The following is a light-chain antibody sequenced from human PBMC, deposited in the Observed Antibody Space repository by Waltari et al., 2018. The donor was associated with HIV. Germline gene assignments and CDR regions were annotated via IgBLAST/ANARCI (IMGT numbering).Light chain of an antibody. J-gene: IGKJ1*01. Sequence: EIVLTQSPATLSLSPGERATLSCGASLNVGNCLVWYQQKPGQAPRLLIYGASTRATGIPARFSGSGSETEFTLTISSLQSEDFAVYHCHQYNDWWTFGQGTKVEI. CDR3: HQYNDWWT. CDR1: LNVGNC. CDR2: GAS. V-gene: IGKV3-15*01.